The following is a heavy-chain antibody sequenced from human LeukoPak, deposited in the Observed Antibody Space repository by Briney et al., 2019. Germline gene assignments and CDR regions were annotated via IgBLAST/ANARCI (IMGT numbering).Heavy chain of an antibody. Sequence: GGSLRLSCAASGFTFSSYAMHWVRQAPGKGLEWVAVISYDGSNKYYADSVKGRFTISRDNSKNTLYLQMNSLRAEDTAVYYCARDRVRAAGYYYYYGMDVWGQGTTVTVSS. CDR2: ISYDGSNK. CDR3: ARDRVRAAGYYYYYGMDV. D-gene: IGHD6-13*01. CDR1: GFTFSSYA. V-gene: IGHV3-30*04. J-gene: IGHJ6*02.